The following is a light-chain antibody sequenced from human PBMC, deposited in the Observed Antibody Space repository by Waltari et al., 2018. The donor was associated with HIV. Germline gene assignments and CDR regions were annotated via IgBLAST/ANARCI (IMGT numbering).Light chain of an antibody. CDR1: QSLEHSDGSTY. Sequence: DIVLTQTPLSSPVTLGKPASMSCRSSQSLEHSDGSTYLSWLHQRPGQPPRLLIYTISKRFSGVPDRFSGSGAGTDFTLKISRVEAEDVGVYYCMQSTQFPHSFGQGTRLEIK. CDR2: TIS. CDR3: MQSTQFPHS. J-gene: IGKJ2*03. V-gene: IGKV2-24*01.